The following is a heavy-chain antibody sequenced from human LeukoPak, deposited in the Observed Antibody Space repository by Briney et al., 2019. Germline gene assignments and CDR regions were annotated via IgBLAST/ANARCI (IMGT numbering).Heavy chain of an antibody. D-gene: IGHD6-13*01. J-gene: IGHJ4*02. CDR2: IYFIGST. Sequence: SETLSLTCTVSGGSISSSSYYWGWIRQPPGKGLEWIGSIYFIGSTYYNPSLKSRVTISVDTAKNQFSLKLTSVTAADTAVYYCARLGRTAGIYYFDYWGQGTLVTVSS. CDR1: GGSISSSSYY. V-gene: IGHV4-39*07. CDR3: ARLGRTAGIYYFDY.